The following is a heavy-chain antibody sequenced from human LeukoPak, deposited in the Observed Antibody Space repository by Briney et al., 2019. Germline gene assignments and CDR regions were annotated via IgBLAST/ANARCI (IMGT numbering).Heavy chain of an antibody. J-gene: IGHJ4*02. CDR3: ARVSGVLTDYFDY. CDR2: ISSSGSTI. V-gene: IGHV3-11*01. D-gene: IGHD4/OR15-4a*01. CDR1: GFTFRDYY. Sequence: GGSLRLSCAASGFTFRDYYMSWIRQAPGKGLEWVSYISSSGSTIYYADSVKGRFTISRDNAKNSLYLQMNSLRAEDTAVYYCARVSGVLTDYFDYWGQGTLVTVSS.